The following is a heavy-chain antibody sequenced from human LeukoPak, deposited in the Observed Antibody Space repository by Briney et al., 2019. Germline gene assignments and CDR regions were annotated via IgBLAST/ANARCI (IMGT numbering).Heavy chain of an antibody. V-gene: IGHV1-2*02. CDR1: GYTFTGYY. D-gene: IGHD3-10*01. J-gene: IGHJ4*02. CDR2: INPNSGGT. Sequence: ASVKVSCKASGYTFTGYYMHWARQAPGQGLEWMGWINPNSGGTNYAQKFQGRVTMTRDTSISTAYMELSRLRSDDTAVYYCARDRTYYGSGEFDYWGQGTLVTVSS. CDR3: ARDRTYYGSGEFDY.